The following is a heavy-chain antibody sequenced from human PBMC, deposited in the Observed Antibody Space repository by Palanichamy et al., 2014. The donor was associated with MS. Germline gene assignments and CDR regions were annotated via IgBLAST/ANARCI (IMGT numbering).Heavy chain of an antibody. Sequence: DSVKGRFTFSRDNSKNTLYLQMNSLRAEDTALYYCAKGGPSSGWPIDYWGQGALVTVSS. J-gene: IGHJ4*02. V-gene: IGHV3-30*02. CDR3: AKGGPSSGWPIDY. D-gene: IGHD6-19*01.